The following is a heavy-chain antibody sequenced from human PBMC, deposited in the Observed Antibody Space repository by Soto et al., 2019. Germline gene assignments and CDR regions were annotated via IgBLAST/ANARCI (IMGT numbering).Heavy chain of an antibody. V-gene: IGHV4-39*01. D-gene: IGHD2-15*01. CDR2: IYYSGST. CDR3: ARTRYCSGGSCYRIPDY. J-gene: IGHJ4*02. CDR1: GGSISSSSYY. Sequence: SETLSLTCTVSGGSISSSSYYWGWIRQPPGKGLEWIGSIYYSGSTYYNPSLKSRVTISVYTSKNQFSLKLSSVTAADTAVYYCARTRYCSGGSCYRIPDYWGQGTLVTVSS.